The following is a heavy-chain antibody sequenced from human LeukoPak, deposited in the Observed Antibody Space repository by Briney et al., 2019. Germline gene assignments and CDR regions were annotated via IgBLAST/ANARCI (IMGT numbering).Heavy chain of an antibody. CDR2: IYPGDSDT. J-gene: IGHJ6*02. V-gene: IGHV5-51*01. Sequence: GESLQISCKGSGYSFTSYWIGWVRQMPGKGLEWMGIIYPGDSDTRYSPSFQGQVTISADKSISTAYLQWSSLKASDTAMYYCARDRWYYGSGSYSLHGMDVWGQGTTVTVSS. CDR3: ARDRWYYGSGSYSLHGMDV. CDR1: GYSFTSYW. D-gene: IGHD3-10*01.